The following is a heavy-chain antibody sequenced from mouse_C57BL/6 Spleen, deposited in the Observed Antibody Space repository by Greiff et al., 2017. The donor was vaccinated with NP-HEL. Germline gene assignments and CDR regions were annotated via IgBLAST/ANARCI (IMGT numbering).Heavy chain of an antibody. V-gene: IGHV1-76*01. CDR2: IYPGSGNT. CDR3: ARSGERPFDY. Sequence: VQLVESGAELVRPGASVKLSCKASGYTFTDYYINWVKQRPGQGLEWIARIYPGSGNTYYNEKFKGKATLTAEKSSSTAYMQLSSLTSEDSAVYFCARSGERPFDYWGQGTTLTVSS. CDR1: GYTFTDYY. J-gene: IGHJ2*01.